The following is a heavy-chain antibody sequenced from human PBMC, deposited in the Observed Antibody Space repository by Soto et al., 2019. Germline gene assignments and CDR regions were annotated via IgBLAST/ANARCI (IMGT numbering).Heavy chain of an antibody. CDR2: IYPGDSDT. Sequence: KVSCKGSGYSFTSYWIGWVRQMPGKGLEWMGIIYPGDSDTRYSPSFQGQVTISADKSISTAYLQWSSLKASDTAMYYCARSVYGGNDAFDIWGQGTMVTVSS. CDR3: ARSVYGGNDAFDI. J-gene: IGHJ3*02. D-gene: IGHD4-17*01. CDR1: GYSFTSYW. V-gene: IGHV5-51*01.